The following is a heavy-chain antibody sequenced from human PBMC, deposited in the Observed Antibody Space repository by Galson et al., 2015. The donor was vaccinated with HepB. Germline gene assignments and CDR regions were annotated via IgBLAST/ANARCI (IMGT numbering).Heavy chain of an antibody. D-gene: IGHD5-24*01. Sequence: SLRLSCAASGFTFSSYNINWVRQAPGKGLEWVSSYTDSVKGRFTISRDNSKNTLYLQMNNLRAEDTAIYYCAKQDEYYFDYWGQGALVAVSS. V-gene: IGHV3-23*01. J-gene: IGHJ4*02. CDR3: AKQDEYYFDY. CDR1: GFTFSSYN.